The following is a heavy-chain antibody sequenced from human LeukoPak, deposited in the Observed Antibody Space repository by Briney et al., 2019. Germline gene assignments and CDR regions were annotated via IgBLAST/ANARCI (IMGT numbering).Heavy chain of an antibody. J-gene: IGHJ5*02. D-gene: IGHD3-16*01. CDR3: ARVATDGGGFDP. V-gene: IGHV3-48*01. Sequence: GGSLRLSCAASGITFSSFAMTWVRQAPGKGLEWVSSLSSDNYNIYYADSVKGRFIISRDNAKDSLSLQMNSLRAEDTAVYYCARVATDGGGFDPWGQGTLVSVSS. CDR1: GITFSSFA. CDR2: LSSDNYNI.